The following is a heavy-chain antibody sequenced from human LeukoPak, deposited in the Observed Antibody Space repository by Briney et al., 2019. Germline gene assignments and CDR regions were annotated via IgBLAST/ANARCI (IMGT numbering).Heavy chain of an antibody. V-gene: IGHV4-59*01. CDR1: GGSISSYY. CDR2: IYYSGST. J-gene: IGHJ6*03. CDR3: ARGIPSPYYYYYYYMDV. Sequence: SSETLSLTCTVSGGSISSYYWSWIRQPPGKGLEWIGYIYYSGSTNYNPSLKSRVTISVDTSKNQFSLKLSSVTAADTAVYYCARGIPSPYYYYYYYMDVWGKGTTVTISS.